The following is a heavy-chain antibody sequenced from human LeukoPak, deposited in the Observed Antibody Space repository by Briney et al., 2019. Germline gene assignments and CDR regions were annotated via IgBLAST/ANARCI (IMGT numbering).Heavy chain of an antibody. CDR2: ISWDGGST. V-gene: IGHV3-43D*03. CDR1: GFTFDDYA. CDR3: AKEKRGSLEH. Sequence: PGGSLRLSCAASGFTFDDYAMHWVRQAPGKGLEWVSLISWDGGSTYYADSVKGRFTISRDNSKNSLYLQMNSLRAEDTALYYCAKEKRGSLEHWGQGTLVTVSS. D-gene: IGHD3-10*01. J-gene: IGHJ1*01.